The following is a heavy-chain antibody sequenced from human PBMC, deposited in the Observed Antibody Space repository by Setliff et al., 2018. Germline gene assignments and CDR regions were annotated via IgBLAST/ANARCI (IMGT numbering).Heavy chain of an antibody. CDR2: IYYSGST. CDR1: GGSISSHY. D-gene: IGHD1-26*01. Sequence: SETLSLTCTVSGGSISSHYWSWIRQPPGKGLEWIGSIYYSGSTNYNPSLKSRVTISVDTSKNQFSLKLSSVTAADTAVYYCASPVGAHRGYWGQGTLVTDAS. V-gene: IGHV4-59*11. J-gene: IGHJ4*02. CDR3: ASPVGAHRGY.